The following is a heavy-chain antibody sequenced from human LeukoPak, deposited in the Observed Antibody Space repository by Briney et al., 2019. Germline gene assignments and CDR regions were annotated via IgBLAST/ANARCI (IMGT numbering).Heavy chain of an antibody. J-gene: IGHJ4*02. CDR1: GASISTGGYY. CDR3: ARALAAHDY. V-gene: IGHV4-61*10. D-gene: IGHD6-6*01. Sequence: PSETLSLTCTVSGASISTGGYYWSWIRQPAGKGLEWIGEINHSGSTNYNPSLKSRVTISVDTSKNQFSLKLSSVTAADTAVYYCARALAAHDYWGQGTLVTVSS. CDR2: INHSGST.